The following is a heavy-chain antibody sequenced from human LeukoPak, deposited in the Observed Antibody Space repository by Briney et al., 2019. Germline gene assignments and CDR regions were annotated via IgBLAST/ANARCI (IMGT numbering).Heavy chain of an antibody. D-gene: IGHD3-22*01. J-gene: IGHJ3*02. Sequence: GGSLRLSCAASGFTFRDYFMSWIRQAPGRGLEWVAYTNTAGNTIYYADSMKGRFTISRDNAKNSLYLQMNTLRAEDTAVYYCARATYDSSAVDAFDIWGQGTMVTVSP. CDR2: TNTAGNTI. CDR1: GFTFRDYF. V-gene: IGHV3-11*01. CDR3: ARATYDSSAVDAFDI.